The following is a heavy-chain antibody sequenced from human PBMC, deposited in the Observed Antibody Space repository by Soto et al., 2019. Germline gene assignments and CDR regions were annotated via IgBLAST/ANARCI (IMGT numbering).Heavy chain of an antibody. CDR3: ARDPYLGDHQY. CDR1: GYTFTTXG. J-gene: IGHJ4*02. V-gene: IGHV1-18*01. CDR2: ISAYSGKT. Sequence: QVQLVQSGGEVKKPGASVKVSCKTSGYTFTTXGISWVRQAPGQGLEWVGWISAYSGKTHYAQKFQGKVXXXTXXXTXXAXXXXXXXXXXXXXXYYCARDPYLGDHQYWGQGTLVTVSS. D-gene: IGHD3-16*01.